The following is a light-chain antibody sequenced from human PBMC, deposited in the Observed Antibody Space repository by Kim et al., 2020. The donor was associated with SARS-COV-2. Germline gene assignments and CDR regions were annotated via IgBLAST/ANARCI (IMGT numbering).Light chain of an antibody. CDR3: QSADSSGTIGV. V-gene: IGLV3-25*03. CDR1: ALPKQY. Sequence: PGQTARITCSGDALPKQYAYWYQQKPGQAPVLVIYKDSERPSGIPERFSGSSSGTTVTLTISGVQAEDEADYYCQSADSSGTIGVFGGGTQLTVL. CDR2: KDS. J-gene: IGLJ3*02.